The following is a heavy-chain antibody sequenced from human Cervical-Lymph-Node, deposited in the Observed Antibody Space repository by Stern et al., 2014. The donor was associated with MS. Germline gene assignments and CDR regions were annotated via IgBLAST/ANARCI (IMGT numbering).Heavy chain of an antibody. CDR2: IYPGDSDT. J-gene: IGHJ4*02. D-gene: IGHD4-17*01. V-gene: IGHV5-51*01. Sequence: EVQLEESGAEVKKPGESLKISCKGSGYSFTANWLAWVRQMPGKGLEWMGIIYPGDSDTKYSPSFQGQVTISADKSISTAYLQWSSLKASDTAMYYCARDYGDYAFDYWGQGTLVTVSS. CDR3: ARDYGDYAFDY. CDR1: GYSFTANW.